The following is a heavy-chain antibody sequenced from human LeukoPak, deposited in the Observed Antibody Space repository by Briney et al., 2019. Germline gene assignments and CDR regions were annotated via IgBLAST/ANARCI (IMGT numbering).Heavy chain of an antibody. Sequence: PGGSLRLSCAASGFTFDDYAMHWVRQAPGKGLEWVSGISWNSGSIGYADSVKGRFTISRDNAKNSLYLQMNSLRAEDMALYYCARATDGSGFDPWGRGTLVTVSS. CDR3: ARATDGSGFDP. CDR1: GFTFDDYA. V-gene: IGHV3-9*03. D-gene: IGHD3-22*01. J-gene: IGHJ5*02. CDR2: ISWNSGSI.